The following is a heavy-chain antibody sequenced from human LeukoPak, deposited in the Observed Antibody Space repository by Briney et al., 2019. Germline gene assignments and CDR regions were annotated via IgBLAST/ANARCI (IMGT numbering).Heavy chain of an antibody. Sequence: TGGSLRLSCAASGFTFSSYGMHWVRQTPGKGLEWVAVIWYDGSNKYYADSVKGRFTISRDNSKNTLYLQMNSLRAEDTAVYYCAKDYSGAAPYYFDYWGQGTLVTVSS. D-gene: IGHD2-15*01. CDR3: AKDYSGAAPYYFDY. CDR1: GFTFSSYG. CDR2: IWYDGSNK. J-gene: IGHJ4*02. V-gene: IGHV3-33*06.